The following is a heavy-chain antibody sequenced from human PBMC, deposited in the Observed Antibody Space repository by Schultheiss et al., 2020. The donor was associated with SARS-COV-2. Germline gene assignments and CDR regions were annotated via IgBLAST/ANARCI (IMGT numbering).Heavy chain of an antibody. CDR1: GGSITSSNYY. D-gene: IGHD6-6*01. V-gene: IGHV4-61*05. CDR2: IYYSGST. CDR3: ARGDSTSFDRGWD. Sequence: SETLSLTCTVSGGSITSSNYYWGWIRQPPGKGLEWIGYIYYSGSTNYNPSLKSRVTISVDTSKNQISLKLTSVTAADTAVYYCARGDSTSFDRGWDWGQGTLVTVSS. J-gene: IGHJ4*02.